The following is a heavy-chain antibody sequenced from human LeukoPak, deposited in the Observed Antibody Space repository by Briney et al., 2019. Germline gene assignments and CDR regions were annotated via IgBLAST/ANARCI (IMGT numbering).Heavy chain of an antibody. D-gene: IGHD4-17*01. V-gene: IGHV3-30*01. J-gene: IGHJ4*02. CDR1: GFTFSSYA. CDR2: ISYDGGNK. Sequence: GGSLRLSCAASGFTFSSYAMHWVRQAPGKGLEWVAVISYDGGNKYYADSVKGRFTISRDNSKNTLYLQMNSLRAEDTAVYYCARDRDYGDYPDYWGQGTLVTVSS. CDR3: ARDRDYGDYPDY.